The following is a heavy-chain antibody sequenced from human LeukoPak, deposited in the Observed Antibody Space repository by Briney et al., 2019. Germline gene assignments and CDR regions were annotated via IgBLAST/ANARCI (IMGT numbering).Heavy chain of an antibody. V-gene: IGHV4-59*01. CDR2: IYNSGSS. CDR3: ARLRYDGRSGLLYVFGY. J-gene: IGHJ4*02. Sequence: KTSETLSLTCIVSGGSISNKYWSWIRQTPGKGLEWIGYIYNSGSSNYNPSLESRVTISVDTSKNQFSLKLSSVTAADTAVYYCARLRYDGRSGLLYVFGYWGQGTLVTVSS. D-gene: IGHD3-3*01. CDR1: GGSISNKY.